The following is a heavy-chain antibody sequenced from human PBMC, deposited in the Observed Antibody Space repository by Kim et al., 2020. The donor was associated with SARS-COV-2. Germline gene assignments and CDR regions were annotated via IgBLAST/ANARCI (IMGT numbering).Heavy chain of an antibody. V-gene: IGHV3-64D*06. CDR3: VKVGSGDWYPDY. Sequence: GGSLRLSCSASGFIVRSYPMHWIRQAPGKGLEYVSAITKYGDRTFHADSVRGRFTISRDNSKNTLYLQMSSLRAEDTAVYYCVKVGSGDWYPDYWGQGTLVTVSS. J-gene: IGHJ4*02. CDR1: GFIVRSYP. CDR2: ITKYGDRT. D-gene: IGHD6-19*01.